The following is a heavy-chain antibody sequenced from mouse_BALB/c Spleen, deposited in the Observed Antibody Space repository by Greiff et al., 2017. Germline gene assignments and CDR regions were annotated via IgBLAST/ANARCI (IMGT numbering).Heavy chain of an antibody. D-gene: IGHD2-10*02. J-gene: IGHJ4*01. CDR1: GFTFSSYA. CDR2: ISSGGST. Sequence: EVKLMESGGGLVKPGGSLKLSCAASGFTFSSYAMSWVRQTPEKRLEWVASISSGGSTYYPDSVKGRFTISRDNARNILYLQMSSLRSEDTAMYYCARLLYGNYDYYAMDYWGQGTSVTVSS. CDR3: ARLLYGNYDYYAMDY. V-gene: IGHV5-6-5*01.